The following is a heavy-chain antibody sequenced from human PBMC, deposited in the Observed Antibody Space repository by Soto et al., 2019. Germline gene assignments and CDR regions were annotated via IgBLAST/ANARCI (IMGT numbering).Heavy chain of an antibody. CDR3: AKGRIRGGYFDY. D-gene: IGHD2-15*01. CDR1: GFTFDDYA. CDR2: ISWNSGSI. J-gene: IGHJ4*02. V-gene: IGHV3-9*01. Sequence: EVQLVESGGGLVQPGRSLRLSCAASGFTFDDYAMHWVRQAPGKGLEWVSGISWNSGSIGYADSVKGRFTISRDNSKNTLYLQMNSLRAEDTAVYYCAKGRIRGGYFDYWGQGTLVTVSS.